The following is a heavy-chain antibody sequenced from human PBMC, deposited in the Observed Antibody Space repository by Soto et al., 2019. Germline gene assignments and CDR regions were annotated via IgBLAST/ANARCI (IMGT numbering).Heavy chain of an antibody. CDR2: ITASGGST. V-gene: IGHV3-23*01. CDR3: AHTQGIVLVPAAIWY. Sequence: VHLLESVGGLVQPGGSLRLSCAASGFTFSSYAMSWVRQAPGKGLEWVSGITASGGSTSYADSVKGRFTISRDNSKNTLYLQMNSLRAEDTAVYYCAHTQGIVLVPAAIWYWGQGTLVTVSS. J-gene: IGHJ4*02. CDR1: GFTFSSYA. D-gene: IGHD2-2*02.